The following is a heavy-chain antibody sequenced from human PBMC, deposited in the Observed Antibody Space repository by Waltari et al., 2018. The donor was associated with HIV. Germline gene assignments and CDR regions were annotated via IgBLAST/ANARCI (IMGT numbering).Heavy chain of an antibody. D-gene: IGHD1-26*01. V-gene: IGHV3-15*01. CDR1: GFTFNNAW. Sequence: EVQLVESGGGLVKPGGSLRLSCAASGFTFNNAWMNWVRQAPGKGLEWVGHIKSKTDGGTTDYAAPVKGRFTISRDDSKNTVNLQMNSLKVEDTAVYFCRSGIVRTTDYWGQGTLVTVSS. CDR3: RSGIVRTTDY. J-gene: IGHJ4*02. CDR2: IKSKTDGGTT.